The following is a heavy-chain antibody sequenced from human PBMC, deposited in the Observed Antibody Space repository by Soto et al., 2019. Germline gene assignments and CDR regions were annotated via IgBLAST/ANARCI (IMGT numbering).Heavy chain of an antibody. V-gene: IGHV4-39*01. CDR1: GGSISSSSYY. Sequence: QLQLQESGPGLVKPSETLSLTCTVSGGSISSSSYYWGWIRQPPGKGLEWIGSISYSGSTYYNPSLKSPGTISVDTSKNQFSLKLSSVTAADTAVYYCARVIDYGDYHYWYFDLWGRGTLVTVSS. CDR3: ARVIDYGDYHYWYFDL. CDR2: ISYSGST. D-gene: IGHD4-17*01. J-gene: IGHJ2*01.